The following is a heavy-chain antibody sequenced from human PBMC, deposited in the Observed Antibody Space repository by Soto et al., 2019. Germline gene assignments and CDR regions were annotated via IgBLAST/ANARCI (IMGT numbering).Heavy chain of an antibody. CDR3: ANDAAITIFAVVTTNAFAI. V-gene: IGHV3-23*01. Sequence: EVQLLESGGGLVQPGGSLRLSCAASGFTFSSYAMSWVRQAPGKGLEWVSAISGSGGSTYYADSVKGRFTISRDNAKNTMYLQRNSLGDADTAVYYCANDAAITIFAVVTTNAFAIWGQGTMVTVSS. CDR1: GFTFSSYA. CDR2: ISGSGGST. J-gene: IGHJ3*02. D-gene: IGHD3-3*01.